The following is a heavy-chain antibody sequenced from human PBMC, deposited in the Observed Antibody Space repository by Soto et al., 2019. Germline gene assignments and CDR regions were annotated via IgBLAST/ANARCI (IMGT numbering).Heavy chain of an antibody. CDR3: ARDEDWGGDCYHYYGMDV. V-gene: IGHV3-21*01. Sequence: GGSLRLSCAASGITFSRYSLNWVRPASGEGLGWDSSISSSSSYIYYADSVKGRFTISSDNAKNSLYLQMNSLRAEDTAVYYCARDEDWGGDCYHYYGMDVWGQGTMVTVSS. CDR1: GITFSRYS. D-gene: IGHD2-21*02. J-gene: IGHJ6*02. CDR2: ISSSSSYI.